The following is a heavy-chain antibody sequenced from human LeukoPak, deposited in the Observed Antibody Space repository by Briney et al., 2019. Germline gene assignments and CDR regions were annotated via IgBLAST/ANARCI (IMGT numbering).Heavy chain of an antibody. CDR1: GGTFSSYA. Sequence: SVKVSCKASGGTFSSYAISWVRQAPGQGLEWMGGIIPIFGTANYAQKFQGRVTITADESTRTAYMELSSLRSEDTAVYYCARSLRFLEWFPNFDYWGQGTLVTVSS. D-gene: IGHD3-3*01. CDR3: ARSLRFLEWFPNFDY. V-gene: IGHV1-69*13. CDR2: IIPIFGTA. J-gene: IGHJ4*02.